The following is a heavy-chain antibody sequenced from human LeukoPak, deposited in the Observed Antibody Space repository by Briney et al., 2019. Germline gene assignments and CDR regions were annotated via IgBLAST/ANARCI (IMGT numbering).Heavy chain of an antibody. CDR3: AKDRHMVRGVINY. Sequence: PGGSLRLSCAASGFTFSSYAMSWVRQAPGKGLEWVSGIRGSGDITYYADSVKGRFTISRDNFKNTLYLQMNSLRAEDTAVYYCAKDRHMVRGVINYWGQGTLVTVSS. V-gene: IGHV3-23*01. D-gene: IGHD3-10*01. J-gene: IGHJ4*02. CDR2: IRGSGDIT. CDR1: GFTFSSYA.